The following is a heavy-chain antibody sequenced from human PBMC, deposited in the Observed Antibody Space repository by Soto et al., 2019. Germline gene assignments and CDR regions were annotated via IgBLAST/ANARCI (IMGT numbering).Heavy chain of an antibody. CDR2: IYWDDDK. V-gene: IGHV2-5*02. CDR3: AHRSPVTGLDY. Sequence: SGPTLVNPTQSLTLTCTFSGFSLSTSGVGVGWIRQPPGKALEWLAVIYWDDDKRYSPSLKTRLAITKDTSRNQVVLIMTNMDPVDTATYYCAHRSPVTGLDYWGPGTLVTVSS. J-gene: IGHJ4*02. D-gene: IGHD6-19*01. CDR1: GFSLSTSGVG.